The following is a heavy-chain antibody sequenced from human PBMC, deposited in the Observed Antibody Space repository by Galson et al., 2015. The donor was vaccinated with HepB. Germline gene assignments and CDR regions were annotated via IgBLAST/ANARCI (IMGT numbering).Heavy chain of an antibody. D-gene: IGHD6-13*01. CDR2: ISAYNGNT. CDR3: ARDARYSSSWYPVSGYWYFDL. V-gene: IGHV1-18*04. J-gene: IGHJ2*01. CDR1: GYTFTSYG. Sequence: SVKVSCKASGYTFTSYGISWVRQAPGQGLEWMGWISAYNGNTNYAQKLQGRVTMTTDTSTSTAYMELRSLRSDDTAVYYCARDARYSSSWYPVSGYWYFDLWGRGTLVTVSS.